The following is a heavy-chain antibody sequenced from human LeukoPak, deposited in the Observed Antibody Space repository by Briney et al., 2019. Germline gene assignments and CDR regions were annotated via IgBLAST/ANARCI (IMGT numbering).Heavy chain of an antibody. CDR2: INHSGST. CDR1: GGSFSGYY. J-gene: IGHJ5*02. Sequence: PSETLSLTCAVYGGSFSGYYWSWIRQPPGKGLEWIGEINHSGSTNYNPSLKSRVTISVDTSKNQFSLKLSSVTAADTAIYYCAAIAVAGYDWFDPWGQGTLVTVSS. D-gene: IGHD6-19*01. CDR3: AAIAVAGYDWFDP. V-gene: IGHV4-34*01.